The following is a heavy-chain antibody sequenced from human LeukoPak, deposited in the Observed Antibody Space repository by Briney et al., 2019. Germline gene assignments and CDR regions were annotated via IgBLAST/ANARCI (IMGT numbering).Heavy chain of an antibody. V-gene: IGHV3-23*01. Sequence: GGSLRLSCAASGFTFSSYAMSWVRQAPGKGLEWVSAISGSGGGTYYADAMKGRFSISRDNSKYTLSLQMNSLRAEDTAVYYCAKNALYGSGSPPDYWGQGTLVTVSS. CDR3: AKNALYGSGSPPDY. J-gene: IGHJ4*02. CDR2: ISGSGGGT. D-gene: IGHD3-10*01. CDR1: GFTFSSYA.